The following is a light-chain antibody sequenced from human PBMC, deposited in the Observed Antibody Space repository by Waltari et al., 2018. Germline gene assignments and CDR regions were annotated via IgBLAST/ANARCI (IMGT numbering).Light chain of an antibody. V-gene: IGLV2-23*02. J-gene: IGLJ3*02. Sequence: QSALTQPASVSGSPGQSFTLPCTGTISDFGNYNLLPWYHHHPGKPPNLILYGVSERPAVVSNRFSASKSGNTASLTIAGLQAEDEADYYCCSYARYTSLVFGGGTRLTVL. CDR1: ISDFGNYNL. CDR3: CSYARYTSLV. CDR2: GVS.